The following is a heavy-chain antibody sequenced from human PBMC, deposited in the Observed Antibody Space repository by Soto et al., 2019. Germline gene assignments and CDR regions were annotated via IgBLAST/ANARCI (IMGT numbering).Heavy chain of an antibody. D-gene: IGHD4-17*01. J-gene: IGHJ4*02. V-gene: IGHV4-39*01. Sequence: SETLSLTCTVSGDSISSSSYYWGWVRQPPGKGLEWIGTNFYSANTHYNPSLKSRVTISVDMSMNQFSLKLSSVTATDSAVYYCARVRGPTATDSWGQGTLVTVSS. CDR2: NFYSANT. CDR3: ARVRGPTATDS. CDR1: GDSISSSSYY.